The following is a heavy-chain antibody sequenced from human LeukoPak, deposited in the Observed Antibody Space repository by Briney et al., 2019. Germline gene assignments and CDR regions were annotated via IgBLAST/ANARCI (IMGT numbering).Heavy chain of an antibody. D-gene: IGHD2-2*01. CDR3: ARGGLGYCSSTSCAAPDYYFDY. CDR1: GGSFSGYY. Sequence: SETLSLTCAVYGGSFSGYYWGWIRQPPGKGLEWIGEINHGGSTNYNPSLKSRVTISVDTSKNQFSLKLSSVTAADTAVYYCARGGLGYCSSTSCAAPDYYFDYWGQGTLVTVSS. J-gene: IGHJ4*02. CDR2: INHGGST. V-gene: IGHV4-34*01.